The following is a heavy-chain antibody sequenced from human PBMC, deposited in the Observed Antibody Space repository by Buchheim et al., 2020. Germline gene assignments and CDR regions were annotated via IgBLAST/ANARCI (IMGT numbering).Heavy chain of an antibody. CDR1: GFTFSSYA. V-gene: IGHV3-30-3*01. Sequence: QVQLVESGGGVVQPGRSLRLSCAASGFTFSSYAMHWVRQAPGKGLEWVAVISYDGSNKYYTDSVKGRFTISRDNSKNTLYLQMNSLRAEDTAVYYCARDRPFDPWGQGTL. J-gene: IGHJ5*02. CDR3: ARDRPFDP. CDR2: ISYDGSNK.